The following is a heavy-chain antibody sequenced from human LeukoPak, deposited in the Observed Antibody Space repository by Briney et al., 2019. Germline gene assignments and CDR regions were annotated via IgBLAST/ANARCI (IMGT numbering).Heavy chain of an antibody. V-gene: IGHV1-69*06. Sequence: ASVEVSCKASGGTSSSYALTWVRQAPGQGLEWMGGIIPMLGTTYYTQRFQGRVTITADISTTTAFMELSSLRSGDTAIYYCARTSSGSFTNYFDYWGQGTLITVSS. CDR3: ARTSSGSFTNYFDY. J-gene: IGHJ4*02. D-gene: IGHD1-26*01. CDR2: IIPMLGTT. CDR1: GGTSSSYA.